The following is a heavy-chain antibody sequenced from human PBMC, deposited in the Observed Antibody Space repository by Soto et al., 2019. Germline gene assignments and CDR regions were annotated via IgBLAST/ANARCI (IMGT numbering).Heavy chain of an antibody. D-gene: IGHD6-6*01. J-gene: IGHJ6*02. CDR2: ISYDGSNK. CDR1: GFTFSSYG. V-gene: IGHV3-30*18. CDR3: AKDLSIAARGIAFGSYGMDV. Sequence: GGSLRLSCAASGFTFSSYGMHWVRQAPGKGLEWVAVISYDGSNKYYADSVKGRFTISRDNSKNTLYLQMNSLRAEDTAVYYCAKDLSIAARGIAFGSYGMDVWGQGTTVTVSS.